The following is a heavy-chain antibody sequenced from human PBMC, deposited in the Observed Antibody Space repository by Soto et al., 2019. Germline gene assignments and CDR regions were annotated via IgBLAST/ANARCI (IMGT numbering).Heavy chain of an antibody. D-gene: IGHD3-3*01. CDR1: GFTFSSYA. J-gene: IGHJ6*02. Sequence: GGSLRLSCAASGFTFSSYAMHWVRQAPGKGLEWVAVISYDGSNKYYADSVKGRFTISRDNSKNTLYLQMNSLRAEDTAVYYCARGKDDDFWSGYYRWAPSYYYGMDVWGQGTTVTVSS. CDR3: ARGKDDDFWSGYYRWAPSYYYGMDV. CDR2: ISYDGSNK. V-gene: IGHV3-30-3*01.